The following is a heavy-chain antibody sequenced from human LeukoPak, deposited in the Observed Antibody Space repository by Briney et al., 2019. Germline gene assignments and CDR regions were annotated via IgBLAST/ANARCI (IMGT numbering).Heavy chain of an antibody. CDR2: INSDGSIT. J-gene: IGHJ4*02. Sequence: GGSLRLSCAASGFTFSGYWMHWVRRAPGKGLVWVSRINSDGSITNYADSVKGRFTISRDNAKNTLYLQMNSLRAEDTAVYYCARDAGGYMRGWGQGTLVTVSS. CDR3: ARDAGGYMRG. D-gene: IGHD3-16*01. CDR1: GFTFSGYW. V-gene: IGHV3-74*01.